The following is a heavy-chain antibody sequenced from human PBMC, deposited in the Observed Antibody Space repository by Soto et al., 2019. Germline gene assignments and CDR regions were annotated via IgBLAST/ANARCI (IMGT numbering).Heavy chain of an antibody. CDR2: INQSGTAK. CDR1: GFTFGTHW. V-gene: IGHV3-7*04. D-gene: IGHD4-17*01. CDR3: ASDYGL. Sequence: ESGGGLVQPGGSLRLSCAVSGFTFGTHWMSWVRQAPGKGPEGGANINQSGTAKSYVDSVKGRFTISRDNAKNSLHLQMNSLRVEDTAVYYCASDYGLGGQGSLVTVSS. J-gene: IGHJ4*02.